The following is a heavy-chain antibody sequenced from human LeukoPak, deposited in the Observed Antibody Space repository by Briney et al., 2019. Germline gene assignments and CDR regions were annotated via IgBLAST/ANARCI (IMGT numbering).Heavy chain of an antibody. Sequence: GGSLRLSCAASGFTFSSYSMNWVRQAPGKGLEWVSSISSSGSYMYHADSVKGRFTISRDNSKNTVYLQMDSLRAEDTAVYYCAKDRGSIMDSWGQGTLVTVSS. CDR3: AKDRGSIMDS. CDR2: ISSSGSYM. J-gene: IGHJ4*02. V-gene: IGHV3-21*04. D-gene: IGHD3-16*01. CDR1: GFTFSSYS.